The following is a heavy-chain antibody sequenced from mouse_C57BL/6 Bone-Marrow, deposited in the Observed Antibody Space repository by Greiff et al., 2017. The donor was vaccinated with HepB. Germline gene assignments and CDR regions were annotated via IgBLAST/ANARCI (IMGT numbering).Heavy chain of an antibody. V-gene: IGHV1-69*01. CDR3: ARCDYDPAWFAY. Sequence: QVQLQQPGAELVMPGASVKLSCKASGCTFTSYWMHWVKQRPGQGLEWIGEIDPSDSYTNYNQKFKGKSTLTVDKSSSTAYMQLSSLTSEDSAVYYCARCDYDPAWFAYWGQGTLVTVSA. CDR2: IDPSDSYT. CDR1: GCTFTSYW. D-gene: IGHD2-4*01. J-gene: IGHJ3*01.